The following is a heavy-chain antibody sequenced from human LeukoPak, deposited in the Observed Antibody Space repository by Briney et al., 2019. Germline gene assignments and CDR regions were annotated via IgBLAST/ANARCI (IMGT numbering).Heavy chain of an antibody. J-gene: IGHJ4*02. CDR1: GFTFSSYA. Sequence: GGSLRLSCAASGFTFSSYAMSWVRQAPGKGLEWVSAISGSGGSTYYADSVKGRFTISRDNSKNTLYLQMNSLRAEDTAVYYCAKDRLAVAGKAYYFDYWGQGTLVTVSS. CDR2: ISGSGGST. D-gene: IGHD6-19*01. V-gene: IGHV3-23*01. CDR3: AKDRLAVAGKAYYFDY.